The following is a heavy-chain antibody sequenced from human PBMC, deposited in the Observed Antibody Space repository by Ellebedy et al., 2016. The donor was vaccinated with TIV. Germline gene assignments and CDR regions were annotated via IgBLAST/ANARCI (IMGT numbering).Heavy chain of an antibody. CDR2: IYPGDSDT. Sequence: GESLKISXKGSGYSFTSYWIGWVRQMPGKGLEWMGIIYPGDSDTRYSPSFQGQVTISADKSISTAYLQWSSLKASDTAMYYCARRGSSSGYYYYYMDVWGKGTTVTVSS. CDR3: ARRGSSSGYYYYYMDV. V-gene: IGHV5-51*01. J-gene: IGHJ6*03. CDR1: GYSFTSYW. D-gene: IGHD6-6*01.